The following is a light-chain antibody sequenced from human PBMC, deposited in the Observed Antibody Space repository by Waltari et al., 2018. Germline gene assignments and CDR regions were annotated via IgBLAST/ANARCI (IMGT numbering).Light chain of an antibody. CDR2: GAS. V-gene: IGKV3-15*01. J-gene: IGKJ5*01. CDR3: QQYNNWPIT. Sequence: ETVMTQSPATLSVYPGERATLSCRASQSVSSNLAWYQQKPGQAPRLLIYGASTRATGIPARFSGSGSGTEFTLTISSLQSEDFAVYYCQQYNNWPITFGQGTRLEIK. CDR1: QSVSSN.